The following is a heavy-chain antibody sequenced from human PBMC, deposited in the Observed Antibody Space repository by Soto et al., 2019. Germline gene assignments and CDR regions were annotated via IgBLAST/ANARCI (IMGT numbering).Heavy chain of an antibody. CDR3: AVFPYDFWSGYSLDY. CDR2: IYSGGST. CDR1: GFTVSSNY. D-gene: IGHD3-3*01. V-gene: IGHV3-66*01. J-gene: IGHJ4*02. Sequence: GGSLRLSCAASGFTVSSNYMSWVRQAPGKGLEWVSVIYSGGSTYYADSVKGRFTISRDNSKNTLYLQMNSLRAEDTAVYYCAVFPYDFWSGYSLDYWGQGTLVTVSA.